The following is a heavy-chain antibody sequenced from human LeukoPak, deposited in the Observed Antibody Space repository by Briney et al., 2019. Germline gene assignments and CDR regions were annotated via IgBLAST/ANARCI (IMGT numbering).Heavy chain of an antibody. CDR2: INHSGST. CDR1: GGSFSGYY. J-gene: IGHJ4*02. CDR3: ARVGVLDTAMPIYYFDY. V-gene: IGHV4-34*01. D-gene: IGHD5-18*01. Sequence: SETLSLTCAVYGGSFSGYYWSWIRQPSGKGLEWIGEINHSGSTNYNPSLKSRVSISVDTSKNQFSLKLSSVTAADTAVYYCARVGVLDTAMPIYYFDYWGQGTLVIVSS.